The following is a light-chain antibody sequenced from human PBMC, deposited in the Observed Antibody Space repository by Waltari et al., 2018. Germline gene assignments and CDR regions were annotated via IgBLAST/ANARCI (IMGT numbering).Light chain of an antibody. CDR2: GAS. CDR3: QHYNNLPLT. J-gene: IGKJ4*01. Sequence: EIVMTQSPATLSVSPGEGATLSCRASQKVASNLAGYQQKSGQAPRLLIYGASTRATGIPARFSGSGSGTEFALTISSLQSEDSAVYYCQHYNNLPLTFGGGTKVEI. V-gene: IGKV3-15*01. CDR1: QKVASN.